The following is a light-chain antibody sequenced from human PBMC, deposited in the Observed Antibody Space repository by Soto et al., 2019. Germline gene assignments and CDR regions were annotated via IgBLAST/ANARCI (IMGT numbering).Light chain of an antibody. CDR3: QQYGTSEII. J-gene: IGKJ5*01. CDR2: AAS. V-gene: IGKV3-20*01. CDR1: QTVSRH. Sequence: IVLTQSPGTLSVSPGARATLSCRASQTVSRHLAWYQQKPGQAPSLLIYAASSRATGIPDRFSGSGSGTDFTLTISRLEPEDFAVFYCQQYGTSEIIFGQGTRLEIK.